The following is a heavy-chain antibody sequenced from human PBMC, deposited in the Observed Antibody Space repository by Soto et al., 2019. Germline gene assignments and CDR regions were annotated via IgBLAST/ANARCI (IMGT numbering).Heavy chain of an antibody. CDR2: IRNKANSYTT. Sequence: GGYLRLSCAALGVTFSDHYMDWVRQAPGKGLEWVGRIRNKANSYTTEYAASVEGRFTISRDDSKNLLFLQMFSLKTEDTAVYYCSRAGILTTPYYFDYWGQGTLVTVSS. D-gene: IGHD2-21*01. V-gene: IGHV3-72*01. CDR1: GVTFSDHY. J-gene: IGHJ4*01. CDR3: SRAGILTTPYYFDY.